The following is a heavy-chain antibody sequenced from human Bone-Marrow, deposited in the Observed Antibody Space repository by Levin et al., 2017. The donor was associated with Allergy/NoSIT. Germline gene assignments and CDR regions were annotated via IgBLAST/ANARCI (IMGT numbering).Heavy chain of an antibody. CDR3: ARVTMFGGDWYFEL. J-gene: IGHJ2*01. CDR1: GGSISSYY. V-gene: IGHV4-4*07. CDR2: IYTSGST. D-gene: IGHD3-3*01. Sequence: SETLSLTCTVSGGSISSYYWSWIRQPAGKGLEWLGRIYTSGSTNYNPSLKSGVTMSVNTTKNQFSLKLSSVTAADTAVYYCARVTMFGGDWYFELWGRGTLVTVSS.